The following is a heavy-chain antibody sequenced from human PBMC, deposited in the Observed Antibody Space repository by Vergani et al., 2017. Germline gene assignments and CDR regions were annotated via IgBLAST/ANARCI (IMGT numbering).Heavy chain of an antibody. Sequence: QVQLQESGPGLVKPPGTLSLTCAVSGDSISSNNCWTWVRQPPGKGLEWIGSMHQSGNTYYNPSLKSRVTISVDTSKNQYSLKLNSLTAADTAVYYCARYMVRGVEDYWGQGTLVTVSS. CDR3: ARYMVRGVEDY. CDR2: MHQSGNT. D-gene: IGHD3-10*01. J-gene: IGHJ4*02. CDR1: GDSISSNNC. V-gene: IGHV4-4*03.